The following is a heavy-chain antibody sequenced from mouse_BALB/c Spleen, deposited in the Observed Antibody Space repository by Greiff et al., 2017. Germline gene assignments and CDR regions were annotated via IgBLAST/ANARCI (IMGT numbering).Heavy chain of an antibody. CDR1: GYSFTGYY. CDR2: INPYNGAT. J-gene: IGHJ3*01. V-gene: IGHV1-31*01. Sequence: EVQLVESGPELVKPGASVKISCKASGYSFTGYYMHWVKQSHVKSLEWIGRINPYNGATSYNQNFKDKASLTVDKSSSTAYMELHSLTSEDSAVYYCARDYGSRAWFAYWGQGTLVTVSA. CDR3: ARDYGSRAWFAY. D-gene: IGHD1-1*01.